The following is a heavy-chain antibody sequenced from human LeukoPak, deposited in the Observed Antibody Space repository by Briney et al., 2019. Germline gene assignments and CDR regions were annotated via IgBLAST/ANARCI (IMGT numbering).Heavy chain of an antibody. CDR1: GFTFSSYS. J-gene: IGHJ3*02. D-gene: IGHD1-1*01. CDR3: AKSLFTSATGTGRAFHI. CDR2: ISASGDVT. V-gene: IGHV3-23*01. Sequence: GGSLRLFCAASGFTFSSYSMNWVRQAPGKGLQWVSGISASGDVTFHADPVKGRFTISRDNSKNTLYLQMTSLRAEDTAEYYCAKSLFTSATGTGRAFHIWGQGTMVTVSS.